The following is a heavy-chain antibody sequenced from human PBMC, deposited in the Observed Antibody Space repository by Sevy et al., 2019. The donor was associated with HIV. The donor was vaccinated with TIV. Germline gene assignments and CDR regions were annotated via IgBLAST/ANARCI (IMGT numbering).Heavy chain of an antibody. J-gene: IGHJ4*02. CDR3: ARAQQVTMLVVIGGLYFDF. D-gene: IGHD3-22*01. CDR1: GFTFSSYW. V-gene: IGHV3-7*01. Sequence: GGSLRLSCAASGFTFSSYWMTWVRQAPGKGLEWMANIKQDMSEKYYADSVKGRFTISRDNARNSLYLQMEGLRAEDTAVYYCARAQQVTMLVVIGGLYFDFWGQGTLVTVSS. CDR2: IKQDMSEK.